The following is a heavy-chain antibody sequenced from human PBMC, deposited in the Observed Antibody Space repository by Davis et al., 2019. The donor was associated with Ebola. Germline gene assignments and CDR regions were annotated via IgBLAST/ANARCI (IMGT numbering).Heavy chain of an antibody. J-gene: IGHJ4*02. CDR1: GGSISSYY. V-gene: IGHV4-4*07. CDR3: ARDKTVATPYFDY. D-gene: IGHD5-12*01. CDR2: IYASGST. Sequence: PSETLSLTCTVSGGSISSYYWSWIRQPPGKGLEWIGRIYASGSTNYNPSLKSRVTMSVDTSKNQFSLKLSSVTAADTAVYYCARDKTVATPYFDYWGQGTLVTVSS.